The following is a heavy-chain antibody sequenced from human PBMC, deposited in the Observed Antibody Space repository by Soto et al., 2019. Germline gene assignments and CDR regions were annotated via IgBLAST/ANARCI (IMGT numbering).Heavy chain of an antibody. CDR1: GGTFSSYA. CDR3: ARGESSSWYVDLSLEYGMDV. D-gene: IGHD6-13*01. CDR2: IIPIFGTA. V-gene: IGHV1-69*01. Sequence: QVQLVQAGAEVKKPGSSVKVSCKASGGTFSSYAISWVRQAPGQGLEWMGGIIPIFGTANYAQKFQGRVTITADESTSTAYMELSTLRSEDTAVYYCARGESSSWYVDLSLEYGMDVWGQGTTVTLSS. J-gene: IGHJ6*02.